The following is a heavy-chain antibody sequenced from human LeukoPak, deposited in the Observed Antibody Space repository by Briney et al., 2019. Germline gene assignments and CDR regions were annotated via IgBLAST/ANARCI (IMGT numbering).Heavy chain of an antibody. D-gene: IGHD5-24*01. CDR1: GGSLDIYY. V-gene: IGHV4-4*07. CDR3: ARERGDGYNYFDY. CDR2: IYTSGST. Sequence: SETLSLTCTVSGGSLDIYYWSWIRQSAGKGLEWIGRIYTSGSTNYNPSLKSRVTISVDTSKNQFSLKLSSVTAADTAVYYCARERGDGYNYFDYWGQGTLVTVSS. J-gene: IGHJ4*02.